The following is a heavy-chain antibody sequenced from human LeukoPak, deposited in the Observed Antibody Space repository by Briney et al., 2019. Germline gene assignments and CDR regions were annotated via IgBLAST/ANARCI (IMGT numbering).Heavy chain of an antibody. V-gene: IGHV3-43*02. J-gene: IGHJ4*02. CDR3: ARSDADYFDY. CDR1: GFTFDDYA. Sequence: PGGSLRLSCAASGFTFDDYAMHWVRQAPGKGLEWVSLISGDGGSTYYADSVKGRFTISRDNAKNSLYLQVNSLRAEDTAVYYCARSDADYFDYWGQGTLVTVSS. CDR2: ISGDGGST. D-gene: IGHD5-24*01.